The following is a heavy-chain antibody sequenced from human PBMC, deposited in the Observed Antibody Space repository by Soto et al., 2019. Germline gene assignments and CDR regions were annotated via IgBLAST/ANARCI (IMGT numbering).Heavy chain of an antibody. V-gene: IGHV3-30*18. D-gene: IGHD5-18*01. J-gene: IGHJ4*02. CDR3: AKDLRRGIQLPDY. CDR1: GFTYSSYG. Sequence: QVQLVECGGDVVQPGRSLRLTSAATGFTYSSYGMDGKREDPGKGLEWVAIISYDGSNKYYADAVKVRFTISRDNSKNTLYLQMNSLRAEDTAVYYCAKDLRRGIQLPDYWGQGTLVTVSS. CDR2: ISYDGSNK.